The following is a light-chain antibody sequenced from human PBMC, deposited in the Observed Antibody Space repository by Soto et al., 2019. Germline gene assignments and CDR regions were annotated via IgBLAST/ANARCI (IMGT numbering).Light chain of an antibody. CDR1: QGIRND. J-gene: IGKJ1*01. CDR2: SAS. V-gene: IGKV1-17*01. Sequence: DIQLTQSPSFLSASVGDRVTITCRASQGIRNDLGWYQQKPGKAPKLLIHSASTLHSGVPFRFSGSGSGTEFTLTISGLQPEDFATYYCQQLNSYPPWTFGQGTKVDIK. CDR3: QQLNSYPPWT.